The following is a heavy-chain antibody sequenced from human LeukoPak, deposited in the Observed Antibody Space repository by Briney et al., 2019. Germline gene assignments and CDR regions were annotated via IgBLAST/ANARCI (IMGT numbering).Heavy chain of an antibody. V-gene: IGHV4-4*02. CDR2: IYHSGST. CDR1: GGSISSSNW. J-gene: IGHJ4*02. Sequence: SETLSLTCAVSGGSISSSNWWSWVRQPPGKGLEWIGEIYHSGSTNYNPSLKSRVTISVDTSKNQFSLKLSSVTAADTAVYYCARETSWRYFDYWGQGTLVTVSS. CDR3: ARETSWRYFDY.